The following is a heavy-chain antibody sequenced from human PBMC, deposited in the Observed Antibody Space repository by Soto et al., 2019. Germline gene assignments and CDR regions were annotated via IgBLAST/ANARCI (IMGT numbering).Heavy chain of an antibody. J-gene: IGHJ5*02. CDR1: GYTFTSYY. CDR3: AREAGVTMVRGPFDP. CDR2: INPSGGST. Sequence: QVQLVQSGAEVKKPGASVKVSCKASGYTFTSYYMHWVRQAPGQGLEWMGIINPSGGSTSYALKFQGRVTMTRDTSTSTVYMELSSLRSEDTAVYYCAREAGVTMVRGPFDPWGQGTLVTVSS. V-gene: IGHV1-46*03. D-gene: IGHD3-10*01.